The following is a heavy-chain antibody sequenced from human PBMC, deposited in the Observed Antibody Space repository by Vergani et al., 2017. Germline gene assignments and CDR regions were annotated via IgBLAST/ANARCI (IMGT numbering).Heavy chain of an antibody. CDR2: IIPMFGTA. D-gene: IGHD6-13*01. Sequence: QVQLVQSGAEVKKPGSSVKVSCKASGGTFSSYAISWVRQAPGQGLEWMGGIIPMFGTANYAQRFQGRVTITADESTSTAYMELSSLRSEDPAVYYWASIDLPLFAGAGTTYCYYGMDVWGQGTMVTVSS. CDR1: GGTFSSYA. V-gene: IGHV1-69*12. CDR3: ASIDLPLFAGAGTTYCYYGMDV. J-gene: IGHJ6*02.